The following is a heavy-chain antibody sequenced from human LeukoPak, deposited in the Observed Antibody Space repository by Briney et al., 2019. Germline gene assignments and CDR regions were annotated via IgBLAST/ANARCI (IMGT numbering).Heavy chain of an antibody. D-gene: IGHD3-10*01. CDR3: ASSGSGSYYYYYGMDV. J-gene: IGHJ6*02. CDR1: GGSISSGGYS. CDR2: IYHSGST. Sequence: PSETLSLTCAVSGGSISSGGYSWSWIRQPPGKGLEWIGYIYHSGSTYYNPSLKSRVTISVDRSKNQFSLKLSSVTAADTAVYYCASSGSGSYYYYYGMDVWGQGTTVTVSS. V-gene: IGHV4-30-2*01.